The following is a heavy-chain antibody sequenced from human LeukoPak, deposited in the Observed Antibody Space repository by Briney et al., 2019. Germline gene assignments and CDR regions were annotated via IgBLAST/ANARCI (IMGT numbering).Heavy chain of an antibody. CDR2: ISYDGSNK. CDR3: ARESTHGGKGAYFDY. Sequence: PGGSLRLSCAASGFTFSSYAMHWVRQAPGKGLEWVAVISYDGSNKYYADSVKGRFTISRDNFKNTLYLQMNSLRAEDTAVYYCARESTHGGKGAYFDYWGQGTLVTVSS. D-gene: IGHD3-16*01. V-gene: IGHV3-30-3*01. CDR1: GFTFSSYA. J-gene: IGHJ4*02.